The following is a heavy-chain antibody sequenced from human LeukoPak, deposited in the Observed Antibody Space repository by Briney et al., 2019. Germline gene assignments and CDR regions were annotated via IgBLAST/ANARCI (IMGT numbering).Heavy chain of an antibody. Sequence: PGGALRLSCAASGFTFSSYAMHWVRQAPGKGLDGVAVISYDGSNQYYADSVKGRFTISRDNSKNTLYLQMNILRAEDTAVYYCARSSTRNLRMEIDYWGRGTLVTVSS. D-gene: IGHD1-1*01. CDR2: ISYDGSNQ. V-gene: IGHV3-30*04. CDR1: GFTFSSYA. J-gene: IGHJ4*02. CDR3: ARSSTRNLRMEIDY.